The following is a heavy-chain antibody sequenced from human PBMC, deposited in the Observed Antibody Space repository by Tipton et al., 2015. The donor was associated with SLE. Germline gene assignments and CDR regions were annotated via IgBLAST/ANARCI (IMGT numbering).Heavy chain of an antibody. CDR2: INHSGST. D-gene: IGHD6-6*01. V-gene: IGHV4-39*07. CDR3: ARCGSSLTWDYYYMDV. CDR1: GGSINSGDYY. Sequence: TLSLTCTVSGGSINSGDYYWVWIRQPPGKGLEWIGEINHSGSTNYNPSLKSRVTISVDTSKNQFSLKLSSVTAADTAVYYCARCGSSLTWDYYYMDVWGKGTTVTISS. J-gene: IGHJ6*03.